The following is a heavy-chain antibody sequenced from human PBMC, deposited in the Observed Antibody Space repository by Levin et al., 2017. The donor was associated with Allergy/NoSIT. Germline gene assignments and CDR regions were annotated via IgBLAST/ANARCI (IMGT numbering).Heavy chain of an antibody. V-gene: IGHV3-33*01. D-gene: IGHD5-12*01. J-gene: IGHJ4*02. CDR3: ARDLSTYSGYDHGVFRY. Sequence: LSLPCAASGFTFRSYGMHWVRQAPGKGLEWVAVIWYDGSNKYYADSVKGRFTISRDNSKNTLYLQMNSLRAEDTAVYYCARDLSTYSGYDHGVFRYWGQGTLVTVSS. CDR1: GFTFRSYG. CDR2: IWYDGSNK.